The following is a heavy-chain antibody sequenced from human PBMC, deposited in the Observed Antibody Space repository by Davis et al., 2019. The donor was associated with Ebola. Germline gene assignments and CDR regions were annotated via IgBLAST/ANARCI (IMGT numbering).Heavy chain of an antibody. Sequence: GGSLRFSCAASGFTFSDYYMSWIRQAPGKGLEWVSYISSSGSTIYYADSVKGRFTISRDNSKNTLYLQMNSLRPEDTAVYYCARDSDDYSFDYWGQGTLVTVSS. CDR2: ISSSGSTI. V-gene: IGHV3-11*04. D-gene: IGHD4-11*01. J-gene: IGHJ4*02. CDR3: ARDSDDYSFDY. CDR1: GFTFSDYY.